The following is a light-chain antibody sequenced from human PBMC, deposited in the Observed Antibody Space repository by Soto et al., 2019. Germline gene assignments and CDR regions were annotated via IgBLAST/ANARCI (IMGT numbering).Light chain of an antibody. J-gene: IGKJ2*01. CDR3: QQYGTSPPVYA. CDR2: HAS. CDR1: QSVSDTY. V-gene: IGKV3-20*01. Sequence: ESVLTQSPGTLSLSPGERATLSCRTSQSVSDTYLAWYQQKPGQAPRLLIYHASSRATGIPDRFSGSGSGTDFPLTISRLEPEDFAVYYCQQYGTSPPVYAFGQGTKLEI.